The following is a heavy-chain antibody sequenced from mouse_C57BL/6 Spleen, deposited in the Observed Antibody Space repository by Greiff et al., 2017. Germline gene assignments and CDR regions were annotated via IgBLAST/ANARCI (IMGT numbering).Heavy chain of an antibody. CDR3: AKPAWFAY. V-gene: IGHV1-82*01. Sequence: VQLQQSGPELVKPGASVKISCKASGYAFSSSWMNWVKQRPGKGLEWIGRIYPGDGDTNYNGKFKGKATLTADKSSSTAYMQLSSRTSEDSAVYFCAKPAWFAYWGQGTLVTVSA. CDR1: GYAFSSSW. J-gene: IGHJ3*01. CDR2: IYPGDGDT.